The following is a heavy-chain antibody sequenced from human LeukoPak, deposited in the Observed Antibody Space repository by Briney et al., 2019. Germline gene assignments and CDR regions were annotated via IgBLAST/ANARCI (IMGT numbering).Heavy chain of an antibody. CDR3: ARRRGRYDRSGWFDP. Sequence: SETLSLTCAVDGGSFSGYYWSWIRQPPGKGLEWIGEIHHSGSTNYNPSLKSRVTISVDTSKNQFSLKLSSVTPTDTAVYYCARRRGRYDRSGWFDPWGQGTLVTVSS. J-gene: IGHJ5*02. CDR1: GGSFSGYY. D-gene: IGHD1-26*01. CDR2: IHHSGST. V-gene: IGHV4-34*01.